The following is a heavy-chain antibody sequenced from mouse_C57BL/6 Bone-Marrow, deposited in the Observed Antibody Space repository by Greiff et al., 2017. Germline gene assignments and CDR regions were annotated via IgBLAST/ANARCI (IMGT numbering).Heavy chain of an antibody. CDR3: ARRGAMDY. CDR1: GFTFSSYG. V-gene: IGHV5-6*02. J-gene: IGHJ4*01. Sequence: EVKLVESGGDLVKPGGSLKLSCAASGFTFSSYGMSWVRQTPDKRLEWVATISSGGSYTYYPDSVKGRFTISRDNAKNTLYLQMSSLKSEDTAMYYCARRGAMDYWGPGTSVTVSS. CDR2: ISSGGSYT.